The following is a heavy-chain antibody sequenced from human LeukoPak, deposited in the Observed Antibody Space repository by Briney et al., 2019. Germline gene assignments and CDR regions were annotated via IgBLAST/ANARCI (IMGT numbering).Heavy chain of an antibody. Sequence: PSETLSLTCTVSGGSISSYYWSWIRQPPGKGLEWIGYIYYSGSANYNPSLKSRVTISVDTSKNQFSLKLSSVTAADTAVYYCARWGERDYGDYYFDYWGQGTLVTVSS. D-gene: IGHD4-17*01. J-gene: IGHJ4*02. CDR2: IYYSGSA. CDR3: ARWGERDYGDYYFDY. V-gene: IGHV4-59*08. CDR1: GGSISSYY.